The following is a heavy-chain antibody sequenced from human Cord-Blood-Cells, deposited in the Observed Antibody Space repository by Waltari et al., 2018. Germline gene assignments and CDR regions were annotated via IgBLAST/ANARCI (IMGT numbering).Heavy chain of an antibody. Sequence: QVQLVQSGAEVKKPGASGKFSCKFSGYTLAELSMPWVRQAPGKGLEWMGGFVPEDGETIYAQKFQSRVTMTEDTSTDTAYMERSSLRSEDTAVYYCATDYWYSGSWYYFDYWGQGTLVTVSS. V-gene: IGHV1-24*01. CDR3: ATDYWYSGSWYYFDY. J-gene: IGHJ4*02. CDR2: FVPEDGET. CDR1: GYTLAELS. D-gene: IGHD6-13*01.